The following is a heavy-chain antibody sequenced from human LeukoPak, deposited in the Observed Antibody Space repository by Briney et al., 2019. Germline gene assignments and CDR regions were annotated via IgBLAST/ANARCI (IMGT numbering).Heavy chain of an antibody. CDR1: GFTFSSYW. V-gene: IGHV3-7*01. Sequence: GGSLRLSCAASGFTFSSYWTSWVRQSPGKGLEWVANINQDGSENHYVDSVKGRFTISRDNAKNSVFVQMNGLRVEDTAVYYCVRAGGSSWSDFWGQGTLVTVSS. D-gene: IGHD6-13*01. J-gene: IGHJ4*02. CDR2: INQDGSEN. CDR3: VRAGGSSWSDF.